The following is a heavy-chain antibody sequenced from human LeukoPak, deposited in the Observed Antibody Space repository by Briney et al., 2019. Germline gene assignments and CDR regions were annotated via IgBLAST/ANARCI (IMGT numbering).Heavy chain of an antibody. CDR3: ARVDYDVSTGYQNYFEF. Sequence: AGGSLRLSCAASGFTFSSYSMNWVRQAPGKGLEWVSSISSSSAYINYADSVKGRFTISRDNAKNSLYLLMNSLRAEDTAVYYCARVDYDVSTGYQNYFEFWGQGTLVTVSS. V-gene: IGHV3-21*01. J-gene: IGHJ4*02. CDR1: GFTFSSYS. CDR2: ISSSSAYI. D-gene: IGHD3-9*01.